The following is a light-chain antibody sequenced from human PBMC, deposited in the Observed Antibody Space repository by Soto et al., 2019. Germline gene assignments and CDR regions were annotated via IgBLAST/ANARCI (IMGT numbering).Light chain of an antibody. Sequence: IVLTQSADTLALSPGGRGTLSRRARRAIGDNDLAWYQQTTGPAPRLIIYGASSRATGIPERFSGSASATDFTLTISSLAPEDFAVYYCQQYGSSPHFGGGTKVDI. CDR1: RAIGDND. J-gene: IGKJ4*01. V-gene: IGKV3-20*01. CDR2: GAS. CDR3: QQYGSSPH.